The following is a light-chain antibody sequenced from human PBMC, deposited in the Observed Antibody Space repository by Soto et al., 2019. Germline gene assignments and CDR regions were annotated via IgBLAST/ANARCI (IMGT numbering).Light chain of an antibody. Sequence: DIQMTQSPSSLSASVGDRVTITCRASQSISSYLNWYQQKPGKAPKLLIYAASSLQSGVPSRFSGSGSGTDFTLIISSLQPEDFATYYCQQSYSSPPGITFGQGTRLEIK. CDR1: QSISSY. CDR2: AAS. J-gene: IGKJ5*01. V-gene: IGKV1-39*01. CDR3: QQSYSSPPGIT.